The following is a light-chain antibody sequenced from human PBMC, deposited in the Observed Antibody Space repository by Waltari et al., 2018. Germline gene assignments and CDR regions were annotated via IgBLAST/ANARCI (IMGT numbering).Light chain of an antibody. Sequence: SYVLTQPPSVSVAPGQTATITCGGDNIETKHVHWYQQKPGQAPLLVVYDDYVRPPGIPSRFSGPTSGNTATLTISRVEAGGEADYYCQVWDDSSNHWVFGGGTKLTVL. CDR1: NIETKH. CDR3: QVWDDSSNHWV. V-gene: IGLV3-21*02. J-gene: IGLJ3*02. CDR2: DDY.